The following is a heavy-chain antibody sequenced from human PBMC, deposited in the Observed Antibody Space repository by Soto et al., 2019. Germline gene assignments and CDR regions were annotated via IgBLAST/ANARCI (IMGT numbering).Heavy chain of an antibody. CDR1: GGSISSSSYY. V-gene: IGHV4-39*01. CDR3: PGQSQCLVRYDY. Sequence: QLQLQESGPGLVKPSETLSLTCTVSGGSISSSSYYWGWIRQAPGKGLEWIGRIYYSGSTYYNPSLNSQVTISVDTSKNQFSLKLSSVTAADTAVYYCPGQSQCLVRYDYWGQGTLVTVSS. D-gene: IGHD6-19*01. CDR2: IYYSGST. J-gene: IGHJ4*02.